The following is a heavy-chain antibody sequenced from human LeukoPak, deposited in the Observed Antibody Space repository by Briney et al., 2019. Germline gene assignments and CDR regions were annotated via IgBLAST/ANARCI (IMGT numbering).Heavy chain of an antibody. CDR2: IIPLFRSL. J-gene: IGHJ4*02. D-gene: IGHD1-26*01. CDR1: GGTFSSYA. V-gene: IGHV1-69*13. Sequence: SVKVSCKASGGTFSSYAITWVRQAPGQGLEWMGGIIPLFRSLSYAQTFRGRVDFTADESTNTAYMELSSLTSEDTAVYYCARDSGSYPSDYWGQGTLVTVSS. CDR3: ARDSGSYPSDY.